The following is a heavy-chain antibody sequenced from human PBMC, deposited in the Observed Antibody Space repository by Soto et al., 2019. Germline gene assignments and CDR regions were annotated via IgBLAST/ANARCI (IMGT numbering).Heavy chain of an antibody. J-gene: IGHJ4*02. CDR2: INTNPTSR. CDR1: EFNLSTDW. V-gene: IGHV3-74*01. CDR3: VYCGGGCYSGRGFDY. D-gene: IGHD2-21*02. Sequence: EVQLVESGGGLVEPGGSRRLSCVVFEFNLSTDWLPWVRQVPGKGVGWVSRINTNPTSRKYVDSVEGRFSISSDNTNKILYLQMSRLSADDTAVYYCVYCGGGCYSGRGFDYWGQCTPVTVSS.